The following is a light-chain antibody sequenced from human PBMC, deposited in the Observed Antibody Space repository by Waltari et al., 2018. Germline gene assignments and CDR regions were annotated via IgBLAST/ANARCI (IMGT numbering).Light chain of an antibody. CDR1: YSDVGSYDF. CDR2: EVS. V-gene: IGLV2-14*01. J-gene: IGLJ1*01. CDR3: SSYTTSSAPGV. Sequence: QSALTQPASVSGSPGQSITISCSGTYSDVGSYDFVSWYQQHPGKAPHLLIYEVSNRPSGISNRFSASKSGNTASLTISGLQAEDEADYYCSSYTTSSAPGVFGTGTRVTVL.